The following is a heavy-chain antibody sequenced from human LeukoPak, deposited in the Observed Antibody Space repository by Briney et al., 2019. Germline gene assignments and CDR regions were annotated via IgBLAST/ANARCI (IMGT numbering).Heavy chain of an antibody. V-gene: IGHV3-30*02. CDR2: IHHDGSNK. J-gene: IGHJ6*03. CDR3: ARVLGYYDSSGYYTSDYYYYYMDV. Sequence: GGSLRLSCAASGFTFSSYGMHWVRQAPGKGLDWVAFIHHDGSNKYYADSVRGRFTISRDNSKNTLYLQMNSLRAEDTAVYYCARVLGYYDSSGYYTSDYYYYYMDVWGKGTTVTVSS. D-gene: IGHD3-22*01. CDR1: GFTFSSYG.